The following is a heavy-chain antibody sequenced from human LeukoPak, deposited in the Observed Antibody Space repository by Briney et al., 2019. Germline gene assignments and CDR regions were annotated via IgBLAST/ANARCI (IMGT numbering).Heavy chain of an antibody. CDR2: INPNSGGT. D-gene: IGHD2-15*01. Sequence: ASAKVSCKASGYTFTGYYMHWVRQAPGQGLEWMGWINPNSGGTNYAQKFQGRVTMTRDTSISTAYMELSRLRSDDTAVYYCAREHEYCSGGSCYAYWGQGTLVTVSS. J-gene: IGHJ4*02. V-gene: IGHV1-2*02. CDR1: GYTFTGYY. CDR3: AREHEYCSGGSCYAY.